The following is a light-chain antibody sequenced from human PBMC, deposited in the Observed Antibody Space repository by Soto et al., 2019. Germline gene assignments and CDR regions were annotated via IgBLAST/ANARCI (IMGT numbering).Light chain of an antibody. Sequence: QSALTQPASVSGSPGQSITISCTGTNGDVGSYDLVSWYQRYPGEAPKLIIYEVNKRPSGISNRFSGSKSGNTASLTISGLQADDEADYYCSSYTVSSTRIFGGGTKLTVL. CDR3: SSYTVSSTRI. CDR2: EVN. J-gene: IGLJ2*01. V-gene: IGLV2-14*02. CDR1: NGDVGSYDL.